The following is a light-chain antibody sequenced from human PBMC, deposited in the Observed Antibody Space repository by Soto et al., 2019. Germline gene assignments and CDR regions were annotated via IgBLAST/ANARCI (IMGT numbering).Light chain of an antibody. J-gene: IGKJ3*01. CDR2: AAS. CDR1: QGISNY. Sequence: DIQMTQSPSSLSTSVGDRVTITCRASQGISNYLAWYQQKPGKVPKLLIYAASTLQSGVPSRFSGSGSGTDFTRTISSLQPEDVATYYCQKYYSVPFTFGPGARVDIK. CDR3: QKYYSVPFT. V-gene: IGKV1-27*01.